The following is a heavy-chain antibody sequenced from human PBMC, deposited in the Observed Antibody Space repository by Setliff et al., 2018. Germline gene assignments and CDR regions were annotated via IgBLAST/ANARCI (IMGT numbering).Heavy chain of an antibody. CDR1: GGSISSGNYY. J-gene: IGHJ5*02. Sequence: PSETLSLTCRVSGGSISSGNYYWGLIRQPPGKGLEWVATIYYSGSTYSNPSLKSRITISVDTSKNQFSLKLSSVTAADTALYYCAKADEGPRRASGSYYPLLRFDPWGQGTLVTVSS. CDR2: IYYSGST. CDR3: AKADEGPRRASGSYYPLLRFDP. V-gene: IGHV4-39*01. D-gene: IGHD3-10*01.